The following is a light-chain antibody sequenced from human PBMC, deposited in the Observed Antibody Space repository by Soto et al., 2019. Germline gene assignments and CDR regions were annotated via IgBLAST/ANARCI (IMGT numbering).Light chain of an antibody. CDR3: QQYGSIPWT. CDR2: GAS. CDR1: QSVSID. Sequence: EIVMTQSPATLSVSPGERATLSCRASQSVSIDLTWYQQTPGRAPRLLIYGASTRATGIPDRFSGSGSGTDFTLTISRLEPEDFAVYYCQQYGSIPWTVGQGTKVDIK. J-gene: IGKJ1*01. V-gene: IGKV3-15*01.